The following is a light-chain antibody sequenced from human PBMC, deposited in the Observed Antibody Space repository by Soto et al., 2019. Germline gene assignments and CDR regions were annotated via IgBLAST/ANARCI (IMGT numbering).Light chain of an antibody. CDR2: DVS. CDR1: QSVSSY. V-gene: IGKV3-11*01. Sequence: EIVLTQSPAPLSLSPGERATLSCRASQSVSSYLAWYQQKPGQAPRLLIYDVSNRATGIPARFSGSGSGTDFTLTIRILEPEDFAVYYCQQRSNWPITFGQGTRLEIK. J-gene: IGKJ5*01. CDR3: QQRSNWPIT.